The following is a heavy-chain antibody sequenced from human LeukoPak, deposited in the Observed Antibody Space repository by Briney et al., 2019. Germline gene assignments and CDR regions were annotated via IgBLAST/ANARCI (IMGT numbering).Heavy chain of an antibody. V-gene: IGHV3-53*01. J-gene: IGHJ5*02. CDR1: GFTVSTNY. CDR2: IYSAGST. Sequence: GGSLRLSCAASGFTVSTNYMSWVRQAPGKGLEWVSLIYSAGSTYYADSVKGRFTISRDNSKNALYLQMDSLRVEDTAVYYCATAYDSGSLGPWGLGTLVTVSS. CDR3: ATAYDSGSLGP. D-gene: IGHD3-10*01.